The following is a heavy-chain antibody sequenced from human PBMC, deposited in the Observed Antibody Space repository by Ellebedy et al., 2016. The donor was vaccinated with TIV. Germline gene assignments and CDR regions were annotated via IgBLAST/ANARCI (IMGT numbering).Heavy chain of an antibody. CDR3: ARILSVVRGVLKRRDYYGMDV. V-gene: IGHV1-18*01. Sequence: ASVKVSCKASGYTFTSYGISWVRQAPGQGLEWMGWISAYNGNTNYAQKLQGRVTMTTDTSTRTAYMELRSLRFDDTAVYYCARILSVVRGVLKRRDYYGMDVWGQGTTVTVSS. CDR2: ISAYNGNT. J-gene: IGHJ6*02. CDR1: GYTFTSYG. D-gene: IGHD3-10*01.